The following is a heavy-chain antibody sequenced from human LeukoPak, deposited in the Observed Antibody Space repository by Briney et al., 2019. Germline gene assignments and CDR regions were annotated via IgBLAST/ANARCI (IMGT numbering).Heavy chain of an antibody. J-gene: IGHJ3*01. CDR1: GFIFSNYY. D-gene: IGHD4-17*01. Sequence: GSLRLSCAASGFIFSNYYLVWVRQAPGKGLELISGIGANGGATYYADSVKGRFTISRDNSRETLYLHMNALRADDTAVYCCGRDPNGDYLGAFDFWGQGTVVSVSS. CDR2: IGANGGAT. CDR3: GRDPNGDYLGAFDF. V-gene: IGHV3-23*01.